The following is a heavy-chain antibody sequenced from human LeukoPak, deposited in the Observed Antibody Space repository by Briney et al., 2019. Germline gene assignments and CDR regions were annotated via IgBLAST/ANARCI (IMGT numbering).Heavy chain of an antibody. V-gene: IGHV3-23*01. D-gene: IGHD3-22*01. J-gene: IGHJ4*02. CDR2: ISGSGGST. Sequence: GGSLRLSCAASGFTFSSYGMHWVRQAPGKGLEWVSAISGSGGSTYYADSVKGRFTISRDNSKNTLYLQMNSLRAEDTAVYYCVNFYDSSGSNFDYWGQGTLVTVSS. CDR1: GFTFSSYG. CDR3: VNFYDSSGSNFDY.